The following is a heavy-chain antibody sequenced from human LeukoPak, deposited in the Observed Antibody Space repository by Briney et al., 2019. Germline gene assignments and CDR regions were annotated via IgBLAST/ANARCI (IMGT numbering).Heavy chain of an antibody. J-gene: IGHJ4*02. CDR1: GYTFTSYG. Sequence: GASVKVSCKASGYTFTSYGISWVRQAPGQGLEWMGWINPNSGGTNYAQKFQGRVTMTRDTSISTAYMELSRLRSDDTAVYYCARVRYCSGGSCYDYWGQGTLVTVSS. CDR2: INPNSGGT. D-gene: IGHD2-15*01. V-gene: IGHV1-2*02. CDR3: ARVRYCSGGSCYDY.